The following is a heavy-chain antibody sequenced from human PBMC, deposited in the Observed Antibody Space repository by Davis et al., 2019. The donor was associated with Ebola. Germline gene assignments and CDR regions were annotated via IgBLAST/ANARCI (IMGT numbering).Heavy chain of an antibody. V-gene: IGHV4-39*01. CDR1: VGSISSRSYY. J-gene: IGHJ4*02. CDR3: ASREVASGPVDY. D-gene: IGHD2-15*01. Sequence: MPSETLSLTCPVPVGSISSRSYYGGWIRQTPGKGLDWIGSIYYIGSTDYNPSLKSRVTISVDTSRNQFSLRLNSVTAADTAVYYCASREVASGPVDYWGQGTLVSVSS. CDR2: IYYIGST.